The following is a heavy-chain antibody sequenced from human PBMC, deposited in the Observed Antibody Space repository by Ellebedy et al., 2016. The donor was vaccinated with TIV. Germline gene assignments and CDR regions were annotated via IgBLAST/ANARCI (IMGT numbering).Heavy chain of an antibody. CDR2: IYSGGST. CDR1: GFTFSNNY. V-gene: IGHV3-53*01. D-gene: IGHD3-22*01. Sequence: GESLKISCAASGFTFSNNYMIWVRQAPGKGLEWVSLIYSGGSTYYADSVKGRFPISRDNSKNTLYLQMNSLRAEDTAVYYCAKVGRRYYESSGDPWGQGSLVTVSS. J-gene: IGHJ5*02. CDR3: AKVGRRYYESSGDP.